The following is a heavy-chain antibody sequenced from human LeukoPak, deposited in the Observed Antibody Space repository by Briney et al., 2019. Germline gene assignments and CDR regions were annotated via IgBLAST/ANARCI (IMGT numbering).Heavy chain of an antibody. CDR3: ATTYDYRLGELSSFDY. Sequence: SETLSLTCAVSGYSISSGYYWGWIRQPPGKGLEWIGSIYHSGSTYYNPSLKSRVTLSVDTSKNQFSLKLSSVTAADTAVYYCATTYDYRLGELSSFDYWGQGTLVTVSS. V-gene: IGHV4-38-2*01. CDR1: GYSISSGYY. D-gene: IGHD3-16*02. CDR2: IYHSGST. J-gene: IGHJ4*02.